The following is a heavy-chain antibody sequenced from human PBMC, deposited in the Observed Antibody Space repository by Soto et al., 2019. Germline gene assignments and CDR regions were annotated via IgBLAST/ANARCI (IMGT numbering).Heavy chain of an antibody. J-gene: IGHJ6*02. CDR3: ARARAGLYYDFWSGRRQPSYGMDV. Sequence: GASVKIDCKASGYTFTSYGMSGVRQAPGQGLEWMGWISAYNGNTNYAQKLQGRVTMTTDTSTSTAYMELRSLRSDDTAVYYCARARAGLYYDFWSGRRQPSYGMDVWGQGTTVTVSS. CDR2: ISAYNGNT. CDR1: GYTFTSYG. D-gene: IGHD3-3*01. V-gene: IGHV1-18*01.